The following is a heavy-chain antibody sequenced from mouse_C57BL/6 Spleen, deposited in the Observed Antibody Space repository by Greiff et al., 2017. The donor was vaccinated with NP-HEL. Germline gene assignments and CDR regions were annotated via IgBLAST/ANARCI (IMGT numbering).Heavy chain of an antibody. D-gene: IGHD2-3*01. J-gene: IGHJ2*01. CDR2: INPGSGGT. V-gene: IGHV1-54*01. Sequence: VQLQQSGAELVRPGTSVKVSCKASGYAFTNYLIEWVKQRPGQGLEWIGVINPGSGGTNYNEKFKGKATLTADKSSSTAYMQLSSLTSEDSAVYFCARGWDGYYVDYWGQGTTLTVSS. CDR3: ARGWDGYYVDY. CDR1: GYAFTNYL.